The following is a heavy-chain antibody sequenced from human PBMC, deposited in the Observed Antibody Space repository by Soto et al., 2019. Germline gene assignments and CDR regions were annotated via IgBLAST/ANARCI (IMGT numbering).Heavy chain of an antibody. CDR1: GVPIVSYY. CDR2: IYYGTT. J-gene: IGHJ6*02. V-gene: IGHV4-59*08. D-gene: IGHD5-12*01. CDR3: ARHVDIDQRGMGV. Sequence: TLEPLPLPCRVFGVPIVSYYWSWIRQPQGKGLEWIAYIYYGTTKYTPSLNSRVAISIDTSKNQFSLRVSSVTAADTAQYYCARHVDIDQRGMGVWGQGTTVTVSS.